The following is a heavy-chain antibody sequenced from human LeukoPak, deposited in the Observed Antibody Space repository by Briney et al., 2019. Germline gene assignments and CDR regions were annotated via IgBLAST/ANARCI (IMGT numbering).Heavy chain of an antibody. V-gene: IGHV1-3*01. CDR1: GYSFTNSA. J-gene: IGHJ6*02. Sequence: ASVKVSCKASGYSFTNSAMNWVRQAPGQRLEWMGWINADNGNTKYSQKFQGGVTITRDTSASTAYIDLSSLRSEDTAVYYCARDRVSMVRGVIFDHYGMDVWGQGTTVTVSS. CDR2: INADNGNT. D-gene: IGHD3-10*01. CDR3: ARDRVSMVRGVIFDHYGMDV.